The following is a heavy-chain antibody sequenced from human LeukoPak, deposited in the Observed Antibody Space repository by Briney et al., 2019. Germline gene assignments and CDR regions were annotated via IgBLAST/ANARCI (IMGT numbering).Heavy chain of an antibody. CDR1: GGSISSYY. D-gene: IGHD3-3*01. CDR2: IYYSWST. V-gene: IGHV4-59*01. Sequence: SETLSLTCTVSGGSISSYYWSWIRQPPGKGLEWIGYIYYSWSTNYNPSLKSRVTISVDTPKNQFSLELSSVTAADTAVYYCAARGYDFWSGRGYFDYWGQGTLVTVSS. CDR3: AARGYDFWSGRGYFDY. J-gene: IGHJ4*02.